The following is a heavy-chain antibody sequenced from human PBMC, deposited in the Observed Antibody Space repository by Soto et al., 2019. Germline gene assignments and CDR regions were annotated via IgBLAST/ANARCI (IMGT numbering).Heavy chain of an antibody. V-gene: IGHV1-2*02. CDR3: ARHPEVSFTYSSSWYVDHYYHGMDV. Sequence: VASVKVSCKASGYTFTGCYMHWVRQAPGQGLEWMGWIKPNSGGTNYAQKFQGRVTMTRDTSISTAYMELSRLRSDDTAVYYCARHPEVSFTYSSSWYVDHYYHGMDVWGQGTTVTVSS. J-gene: IGHJ6*02. CDR2: IKPNSGGT. CDR1: GYTFTGCY. D-gene: IGHD6-13*01.